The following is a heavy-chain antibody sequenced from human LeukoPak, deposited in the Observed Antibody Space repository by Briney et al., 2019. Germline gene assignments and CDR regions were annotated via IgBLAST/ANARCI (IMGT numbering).Heavy chain of an antibody. D-gene: IGHD3-10*01. CDR1: EFTFGDYG. Sequence: HPGGSLRLSCTDSEFTFGDYGMSWVRQAPGKGLEWVGLIRSKTYGGTTEHAASVKGRFTMSRDDSKSIAYLQMNSLKTEDTAVYYCTRVRGVIVEGFDYWGQGTLVTVSS. J-gene: IGHJ4*02. CDR3: TRVRGVIVEGFDY. CDR2: IRSKTYGGTT. V-gene: IGHV3-49*04.